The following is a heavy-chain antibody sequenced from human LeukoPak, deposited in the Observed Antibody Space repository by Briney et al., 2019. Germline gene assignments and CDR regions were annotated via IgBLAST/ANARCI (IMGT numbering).Heavy chain of an antibody. CDR3: AKDVGSGSYYRPLDY. D-gene: IGHD3-10*01. V-gene: IGHV3-30*18. CDR2: ISNDGSNE. J-gene: IGHJ4*02. Sequence: PGGSLRLSCAASGFTFSSYGMHWVRQAPGKGLEWVAFISNDGSNENFADSVMGRFTISRDNSKNTLYLQMNSLRAEDTAVYYCAKDVGSGSYYRPLDYWGQGTLVTVSS. CDR1: GFTFSSYG.